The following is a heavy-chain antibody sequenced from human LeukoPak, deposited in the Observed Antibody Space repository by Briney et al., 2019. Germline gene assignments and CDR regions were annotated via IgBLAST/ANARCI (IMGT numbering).Heavy chain of an antibody. D-gene: IGHD3-16*01. V-gene: IGHV4-59*01. CDR3: ARRMITTSDTFDL. CDR2: IFHSGTI. J-gene: IGHJ3*01. CDR1: GDSLNKNF. Sequence: SETLSLTCSVSGDSLNKNFWSWIRQPPGKGLEWIGYIFHSGTINYSPSLKSRVSISLDASKNQFSLMLTSVTAADTAVYYCARRMITTSDTFDLWGRGTMVTVSS.